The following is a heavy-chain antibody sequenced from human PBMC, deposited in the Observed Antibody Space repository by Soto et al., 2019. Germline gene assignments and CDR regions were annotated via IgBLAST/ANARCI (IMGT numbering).Heavy chain of an antibody. CDR3: AAATQYFFDRNGSPTGPHFAPDM. CDR1: GDSISSGGYS. CDR2: IYDSGKA. V-gene: IGHV4-30-2*01. Sequence: SETLSLTCAVSGDSISSGGYSWNWIRQPPGKGLEWIGYIYDSGKAYYNPSLKSRVIISVDTSENQFSLKVTSVTAADTAVYYCAAATQYFFDRNGSPTGPHFAPDMLGLGTMVTVSS. J-gene: IGHJ3*02. D-gene: IGHD3-22*01.